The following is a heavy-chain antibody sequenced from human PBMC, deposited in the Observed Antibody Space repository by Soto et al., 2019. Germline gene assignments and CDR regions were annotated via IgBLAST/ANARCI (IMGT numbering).Heavy chain of an antibody. J-gene: IGHJ5*02. D-gene: IGHD2-2*01. CDR1: GGSISSYY. CDR2: IYYNGST. Sequence: AETLSLTCTVSGGSISSYYWSWIRQPPGKELEWIGYIYYNGSTNYNPSLKSRVTISVDTSKNQFSLKLSSVTAADTAVYYCARELGYCSSTSCYLNWFDPWGQGTLVTVSS. CDR3: ARELGYCSSTSCYLNWFDP. V-gene: IGHV4-59*01.